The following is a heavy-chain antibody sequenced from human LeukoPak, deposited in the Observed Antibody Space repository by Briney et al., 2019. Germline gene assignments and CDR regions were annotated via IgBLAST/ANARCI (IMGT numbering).Heavy chain of an antibody. V-gene: IGHV3-66*02. CDR3: AQLPRD. CDR2: IYRDGST. J-gene: IGHJ4*02. D-gene: IGHD1-7*01. CDR1: GCTVDSHF. Sequence: GGSLRLSCAVSGCTVDSHFMTWVRQAPGKGLEWVSVIYRDGSTYYADSVEGRFTISRDNSKNTLHLQMNSLRTEDTAVYYCAQLPRDWGQGTLVTVSS.